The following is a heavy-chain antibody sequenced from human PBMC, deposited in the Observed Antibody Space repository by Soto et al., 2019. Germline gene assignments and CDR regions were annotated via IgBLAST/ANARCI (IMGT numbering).Heavy chain of an antibody. CDR2: IYYSGST. CDR1: GGSISSGDYY. Sequence: PSETLSLTCTVSGGSISSGDYYWSWIRQPPGKCLEWIGYIYYSGSTYYNPSLKSRVTISVDTSKNQFSLKLSSVTAADTAVYYCARGGGYCSSTSCYTSMAWFDPWGQGTLVTVYS. D-gene: IGHD2-2*02. CDR3: ARGGGYCSSTSCYTSMAWFDP. V-gene: IGHV4-30-4*01. J-gene: IGHJ5*02.